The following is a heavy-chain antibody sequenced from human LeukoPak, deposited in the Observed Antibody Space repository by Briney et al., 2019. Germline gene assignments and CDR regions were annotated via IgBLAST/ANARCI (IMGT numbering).Heavy chain of an antibody. J-gene: IGHJ4*02. D-gene: IGHD2-2*01. CDR3: AKDRGYCTSTSCRGVDY. CDR2: ISSNGGST. CDR1: GSTFSSYA. V-gene: IGHV3-64*01. Sequence: GGSLRLSCAASGSTFSSYAMHWVRQAPGKGLEYVSAISSNGGSTYYANSVKGRFTISRDNSKNTLYLQMGSLRAEDMAVYYCAKDRGYCTSTSCRGVDYWGQGTLVTVSS.